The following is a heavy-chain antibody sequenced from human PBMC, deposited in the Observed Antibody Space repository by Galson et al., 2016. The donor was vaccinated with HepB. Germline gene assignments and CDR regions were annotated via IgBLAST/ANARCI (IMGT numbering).Heavy chain of an antibody. Sequence: SLRHSCAASGFTFSSYAMHWVRQAPGKGLEWVAVISNDGSSKYYTDIVKGRLTISRDNSRNTVYVQINSLRAEDTAICYCTMISWSTSSGFGFWGQGTRVTVSS. D-gene: IGHD3-22*01. V-gene: IGHV3-30-3*01. CDR3: TMISWSTSSGFGF. CDR2: ISNDGSSK. J-gene: IGHJ4*02. CDR1: GFTFSSYA.